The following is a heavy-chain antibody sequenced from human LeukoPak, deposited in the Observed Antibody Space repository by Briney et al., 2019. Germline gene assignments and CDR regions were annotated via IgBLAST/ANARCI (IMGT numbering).Heavy chain of an antibody. J-gene: IGHJ4*02. CDR1: GYSFTSYW. CDR3: ARGDILTGYYWVY. Sequence: GEPLRISCKGSGYSFTSYWISWVRQMPGKGLEWMGRVDPSDSYTNYSPSFQGHVTISADKSISTAYLRWNSLKASDTAMYYCARGDILTGYYWVYWGQGTLVTVSS. V-gene: IGHV5-10-1*01. D-gene: IGHD3-9*01. CDR2: VDPSDSYT.